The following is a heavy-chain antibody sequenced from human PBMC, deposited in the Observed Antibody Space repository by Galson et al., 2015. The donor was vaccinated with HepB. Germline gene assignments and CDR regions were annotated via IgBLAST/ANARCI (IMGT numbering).Heavy chain of an antibody. CDR2: ISGSGGST. J-gene: IGHJ4*02. D-gene: IGHD3-10*01. CDR1: GFTFSSYA. CDR3: AKVLSYGSGRSHVDY. V-gene: IGHV3-23*01. Sequence: SLRLSCAASGFTFSSYAMSWVRQAPGKGLEWVSAISGSGGSTYCADSVKGRFTISRDNSKNTLYLQMNSLRAEDTAVYYCAKVLSYGSGRSHVDYWGQGTLVTVSS.